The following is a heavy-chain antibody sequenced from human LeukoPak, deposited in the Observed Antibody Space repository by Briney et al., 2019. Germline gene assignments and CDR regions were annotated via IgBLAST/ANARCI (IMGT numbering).Heavy chain of an antibody. J-gene: IGHJ4*02. CDR1: GYTFTGYY. CDR3: ARDPSHSGGLADY. V-gene: IGHV1-2*02. Sequence: ASVKLSCKASGYTFTGYYMHWVRQAPGQGLEWMGWINPNSGGTNYAQKFQGRVTMTRDTSISTAYMELSRLRSDDTAVYYCARDPSHSGGLADYWGQGTLVTVSS. CDR2: INPNSGGT. D-gene: IGHD6-19*01.